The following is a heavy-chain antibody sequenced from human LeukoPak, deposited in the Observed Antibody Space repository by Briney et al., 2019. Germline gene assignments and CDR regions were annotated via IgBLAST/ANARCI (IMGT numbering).Heavy chain of an antibody. CDR2: ISYDGSNK. V-gene: IGHV3-30-3*01. J-gene: IGHJ4*02. CDR3: IVGATSDYFDY. Sequence: GGSLRLSCPASGFTFISYAMPWVRQAPGKGLEWVAVISYDGSNKYYADSVKGRFTISRDNSKNTLYLQMNSLRAEDTAVYYCIVGATSDYFDYWGQGTLVTVSS. CDR1: GFTFISYA. D-gene: IGHD1-26*01.